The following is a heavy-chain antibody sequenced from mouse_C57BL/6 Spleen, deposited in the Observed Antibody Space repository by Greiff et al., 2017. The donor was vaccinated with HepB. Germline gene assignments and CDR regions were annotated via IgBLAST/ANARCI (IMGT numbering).Heavy chain of an antibody. CDR3: ARTDNWDGGFAY. Sequence: EVKLMESGGGLVKPGGSLKLSCAASGFTFSDYGMHWVRQAPEKGLEWVAYISSGSSTIYYADTVKGRFTISRDNAKNTLFLQMTSLRSEDTAMYYCARTDNWDGGFAYWGQGTLVTVSA. V-gene: IGHV5-17*01. CDR1: GFTFSDYG. CDR2: ISSGSSTI. D-gene: IGHD4-1*01. J-gene: IGHJ3*01.